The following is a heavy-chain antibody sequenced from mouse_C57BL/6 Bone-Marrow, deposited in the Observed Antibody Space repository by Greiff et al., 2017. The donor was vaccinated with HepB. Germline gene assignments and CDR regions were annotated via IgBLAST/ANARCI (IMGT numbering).Heavy chain of an antibody. CDR3: ARGVYYGSSYGAMDY. CDR1: GYTFTSYW. J-gene: IGHJ4*01. V-gene: IGHV1-59*01. D-gene: IGHD1-1*01. CDR2: IDPSDSYT. Sequence: VKLQQPGAELVRPGTSVKLSCKASGYTFTSYWMHWVKQRPGQGLEWIGVIDPSDSYTNYNQKFKGKATLTVDTSSSTAYMQLSSLTSEDSAVYYCARGVYYGSSYGAMDYWGQGTSVTVSS.